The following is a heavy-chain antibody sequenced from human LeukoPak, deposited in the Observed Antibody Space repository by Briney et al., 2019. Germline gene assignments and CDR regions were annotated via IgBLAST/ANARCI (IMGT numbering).Heavy chain of an antibody. V-gene: IGHV3-74*01. J-gene: IGHJ4*02. CDR2: IKSDGTGI. Sequence: GGSLRLSCAASGFTFSDYWMYWVRQAPGKGLGWVSRIKSDGTGILYADSVEGRFTISRDKVKKALYMQMTSVRDEDTAVYYCVRGQTIDYWGQGILVTVSS. CDR1: GFTFSDYW. CDR3: VRGQTIDY.